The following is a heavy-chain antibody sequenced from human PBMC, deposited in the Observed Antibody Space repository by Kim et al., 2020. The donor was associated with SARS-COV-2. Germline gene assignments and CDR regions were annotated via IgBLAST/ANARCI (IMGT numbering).Heavy chain of an antibody. CDR3: ARVPSAGEDWYFDL. D-gene: IGHD2-21*01. J-gene: IGHJ2*01. CDR1: GFTFSDYY. CDR2: ISSSGSTI. V-gene: IGHV3-11*01. Sequence: GGSLRLSCAASGFTFSDYYMSWIRQAPGKGLEWVSYISSSGSTIYYADSVKGRFTISRDNAKNSLYLQMNSLRAEDTAVYYCARVPSAGEDWYFDLWGRGTLVTVSS.